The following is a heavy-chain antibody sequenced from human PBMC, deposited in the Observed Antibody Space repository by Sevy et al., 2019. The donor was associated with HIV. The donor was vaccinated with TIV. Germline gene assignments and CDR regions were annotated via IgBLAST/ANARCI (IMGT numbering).Heavy chain of an antibody. CDR1: GFTFSIIY. J-gene: IGHJ3*02. V-gene: IGHV3-15*01. D-gene: IGHD7-27*01. CDR3: TTVGFANWGSEAFDI. Sequence: GGSLRLSCAASGFTFSIIYMNWVRQSPGKGLEWVGRMISKIGGGTIDYAAPVKDSFTMSTEESKNTLYLQMNSLTADDTAVYYCTTVGFANWGSEAFDIWGQGTMVTVSS. CDR2: MISKIGGGTI.